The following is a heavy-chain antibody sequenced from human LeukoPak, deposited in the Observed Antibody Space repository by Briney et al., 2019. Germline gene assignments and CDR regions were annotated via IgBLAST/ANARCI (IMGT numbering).Heavy chain of an antibody. V-gene: IGHV1-2*02. CDR3: AREGEATINSGGEYGMDV. CDR2: INPNSGGT. Sequence: GASVKVSCKASGYTFTGCYMHWVRQAPGQGLEWMGWINPNSGGTNYAQKFQGRVTMTRDTSISTAYMELSRLRSDDTAVYYCAREGEATINSGGEYGMDVWGQGTTVTVPS. CDR1: GYTFTGCY. J-gene: IGHJ6*02. D-gene: IGHD5-12*01.